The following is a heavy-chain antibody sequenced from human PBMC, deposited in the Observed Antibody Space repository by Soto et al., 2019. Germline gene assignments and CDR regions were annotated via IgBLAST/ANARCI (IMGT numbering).Heavy chain of an antibody. CDR1: GYTFTTYY. V-gene: IGHV1-46*01. J-gene: IGHJ2*01. CDR2: FNPGGVST. CDR3: ARGCNGDNVGYWYFDL. Sequence: QVQLVQSGAEVKKPGASVEVSCKASGYTFTTYYTHWVRHAPGQGLEWMGVFNPGGVSTKYAQKFQDRVTMTSDTSTSTVYMDLSSLRSEDTAVYFCARGCNGDNVGYWYFDLWGRGTQVTVSP. D-gene: IGHD4-17*01.